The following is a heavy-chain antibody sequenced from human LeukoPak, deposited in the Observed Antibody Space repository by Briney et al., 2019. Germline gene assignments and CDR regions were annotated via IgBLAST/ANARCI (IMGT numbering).Heavy chain of an antibody. D-gene: IGHD1-26*01. CDR3: ARGVGASSDDY. V-gene: IGHV4-38-2*02. CDR2: IYHSGST. CDR1: GYSISSGYY. Sequence: PSETLSLTCTVSGYSISSGYYWGWIRQPPGKGLEWIGSIYHSGSTNYNPSLKSRVTISVDKSKNQFSLKLISVTAADTAVYYCARGVGASSDDYWGQGTLVTVSS. J-gene: IGHJ4*02.